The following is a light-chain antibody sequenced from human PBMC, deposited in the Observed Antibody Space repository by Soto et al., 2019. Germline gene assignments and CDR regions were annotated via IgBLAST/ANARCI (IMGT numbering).Light chain of an antibody. CDR3: AAWDDSLHGPV. V-gene: IGLV1-44*01. Sequence: QLVLTQPPSASGTPGQRVTISCSGSSSNIGSNTVSWYQQLPGTAPKLLMYTNNQRPSGVPDRFSGSKSGTSASLAISGLQSEDEADYYCAAWDDSLHGPVFGGGTKLTVL. J-gene: IGLJ2*01. CDR1: SSNIGSNT. CDR2: TNN.